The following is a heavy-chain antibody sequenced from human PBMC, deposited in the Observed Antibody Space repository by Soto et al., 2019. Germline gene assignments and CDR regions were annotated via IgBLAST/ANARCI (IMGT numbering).Heavy chain of an antibody. D-gene: IGHD3-22*01. J-gene: IGHJ5*02. CDR2: MNPNSGNT. V-gene: IGHV1-8*02. CDR3: ARTFYYDTSGSPNWFDP. Sequence: ASVKVSCKASGYIFTDYYMHWVRQAPGQELEWMGWMNPNSGNTGYAQKFQGRVTMTRNTSISTAYMELSSLRSEDTAVYYCARTFYYDTSGSPNWFDPWGQGTLVTVSS. CDR1: GYIFTDYY.